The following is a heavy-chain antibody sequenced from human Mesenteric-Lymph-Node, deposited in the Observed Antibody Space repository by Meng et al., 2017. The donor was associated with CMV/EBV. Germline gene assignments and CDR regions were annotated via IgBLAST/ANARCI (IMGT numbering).Heavy chain of an antibody. CDR1: GFTFSSYA. J-gene: IGHJ4*02. D-gene: IGHD3-10*01. CDR2: ISGSGGST. CDR3: ARNYQYYGSGSYYSTIDY. Sequence: GESLKISCAASGFTFSSYAMSWVRQAPGKGLEWVSAISGSGGSTYYADSVKGRFTISRDNAKNSLYLEMNSLRAEDTAVYYCARNYQYYGSGSYYSTIDYWGLGTLVTVSS. V-gene: IGHV3-23*01.